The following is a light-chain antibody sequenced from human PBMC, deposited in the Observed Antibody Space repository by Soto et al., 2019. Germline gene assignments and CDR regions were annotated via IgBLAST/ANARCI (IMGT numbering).Light chain of an antibody. J-gene: IGLJ2*01. CDR1: SSDVGSYNL. CDR2: EGS. Sequence: QSALTQPASVSGSPGQSITISCTGTSSDVGSYNLVSWYQQHPGKAPKLMIYEGSKRPSGVSNRFSGSKSGNTASLTISGRQAEDEADYYCCSYAGSSLYVVFGGGTQLTVL. V-gene: IGLV2-23*01. CDR3: CSYAGSSLYVV.